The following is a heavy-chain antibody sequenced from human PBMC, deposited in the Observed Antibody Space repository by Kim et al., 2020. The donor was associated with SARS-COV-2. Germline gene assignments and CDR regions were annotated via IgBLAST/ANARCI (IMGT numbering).Heavy chain of an antibody. D-gene: IGHD6-19*01. V-gene: IGHV3-23*01. CDR3: AKGAGAPFFFDY. Sequence: YYADSVKGRFTISRDNSKTPLFLQMNNLRAEDTAVYYCAKGAGAPFFFDYWGQGTLVTVSS. J-gene: IGHJ4*02.